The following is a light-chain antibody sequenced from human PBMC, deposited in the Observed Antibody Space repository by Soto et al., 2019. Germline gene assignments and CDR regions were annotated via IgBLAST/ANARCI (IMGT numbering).Light chain of an antibody. Sequence: QSVLTQPAPLSGSPGQSIAISCTASSSDVGIYNYVSWYQQHPGKVPKLIIYEVSNRPSGVSNRFSGSKSGNTASLTISGLQAEDEADYYCSSYTTSSTRVFGTGTKVTVL. CDR2: EVS. V-gene: IGLV2-14*01. J-gene: IGLJ1*01. CDR3: SSYTTSSTRV. CDR1: SSDVGIYNY.